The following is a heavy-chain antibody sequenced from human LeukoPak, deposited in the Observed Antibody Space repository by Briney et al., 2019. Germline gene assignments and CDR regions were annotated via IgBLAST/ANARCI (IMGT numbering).Heavy chain of an antibody. J-gene: IGHJ5*02. CDR2: IYFTGTGST. D-gene: IGHD2-2*01. V-gene: IGHV4-59*08. Sequence: SETLSLTCTVSGGSITSYYWSWIRQPPGKGLEWIGYIYFTGTGSTNYSPSLKSRVTISVDTPKNQFSLKLSSVTAADTAVYYCARHREKSSYYGVDWFDPWGQGTLVTVSS. CDR1: GGSITSYY. CDR3: ARHREKSSYYGVDWFDP.